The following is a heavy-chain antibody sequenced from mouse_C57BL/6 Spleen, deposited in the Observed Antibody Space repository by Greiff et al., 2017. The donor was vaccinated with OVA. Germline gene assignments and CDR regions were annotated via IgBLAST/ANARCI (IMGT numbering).Heavy chain of an antibody. Sequence: QVQLQQPGAELVKPGASVKLSCKASGYTFTSYWMHWVKQRPGRGLGWIGRIDPNSGGTKYNEKFKSKATLTVDKPSSTAYMQLSSLTSEDSAVYYCAKGRDDGYFSMDYWGQGTSVTVSS. V-gene: IGHV1-72*01. J-gene: IGHJ4*01. D-gene: IGHD2-3*01. CDR3: AKGRDDGYFSMDY. CDR1: GYTFTSYW. CDR2: IDPNSGGT.